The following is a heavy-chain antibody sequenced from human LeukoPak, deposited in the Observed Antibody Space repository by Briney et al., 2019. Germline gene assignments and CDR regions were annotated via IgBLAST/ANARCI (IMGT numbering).Heavy chain of an antibody. Sequence: GRSLRLSCAASGFTFSSYATHWVRQAPGQGLGWVAVISYDGSNKYYADSVKGRFTISRDNSKNTLYLQMNSLRAEDTAVYYCARVPLKAARQYYYYMDVWGKGTTVTVSS. CDR3: ARVPLKAARQYYYYMDV. D-gene: IGHD6-6*01. CDR1: GFTFSSYA. J-gene: IGHJ6*03. CDR2: ISYDGSNK. V-gene: IGHV3-30-3*01.